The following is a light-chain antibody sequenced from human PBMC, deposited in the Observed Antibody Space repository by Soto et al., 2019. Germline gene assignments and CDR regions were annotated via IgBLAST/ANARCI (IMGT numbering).Light chain of an antibody. Sequence: VLTQSPGTLSLSPGEGATLSCRASQRVASDLAWYLQKPGQPPRLLIYDASIRSTGIPDRISGSGSERDFTLTISRLEPEDAAVYYCQQYLNSPRTFGEGTKLEIK. CDR1: QRVASD. J-gene: IGKJ1*01. CDR3: QQYLNSPRT. V-gene: IGKV3-20*01. CDR2: DAS.